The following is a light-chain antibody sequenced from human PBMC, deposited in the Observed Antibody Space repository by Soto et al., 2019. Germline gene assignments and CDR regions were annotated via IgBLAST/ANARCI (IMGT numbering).Light chain of an antibody. J-gene: IGLJ2*01. CDR1: SSDVGGYNY. CDR3: SAYTNSHTLE. V-gene: IGLV2-14*01. Sequence: QSALTQPASVSGSPGQSITISCTGSSSDVGGYNYVSWYQQHPGKAPKLMIYEVSNRPSGLSNRFSGSKSGNTASLTISGLQAEDEADYYCSAYTNSHTLEFGGGTKVTVL. CDR2: EVS.